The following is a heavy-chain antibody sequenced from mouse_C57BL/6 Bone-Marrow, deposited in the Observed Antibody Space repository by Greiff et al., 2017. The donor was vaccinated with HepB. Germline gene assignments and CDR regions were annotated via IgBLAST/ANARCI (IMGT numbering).Heavy chain of an antibody. CDR3: ANYYGSSYTGGY. CDR2: IHPNSGST. V-gene: IGHV1-64*01. J-gene: IGHJ2*01. CDR1: GYTFTSYW. D-gene: IGHD1-1*01. Sequence: VKLKQPGAELVKPGASVKLSCKASGYTFTSYWMHWVKQRPGQGLEWIGMIHPNSGSTNYNEKFKSKATLTVDKSSSTAYMQLSSLTSEDSAVYYCANYYGSSYTGGYWGQGTTLTVSS.